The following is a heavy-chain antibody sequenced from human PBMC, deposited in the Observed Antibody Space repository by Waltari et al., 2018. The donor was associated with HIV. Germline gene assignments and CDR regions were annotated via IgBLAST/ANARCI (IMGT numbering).Heavy chain of an antibody. CDR2: IHTSGST. V-gene: IGHV4-4*07. CDR3: ARDEFYGPGGKNWFDF. D-gene: IGHD3-10*01. CDR1: GGSFSDSY. Sequence: VQLQESGPGLLKPSETLSLTCTVSGGSFSDSYWTWIRQAAGKGLEWIGRIHTSGSTNHNMTHTSGLSKSAEACKKQFDLRLDGVTAADTALYYCARDEFYGPGGKNWFDFWGQGILVTVSS. J-gene: IGHJ5*01.